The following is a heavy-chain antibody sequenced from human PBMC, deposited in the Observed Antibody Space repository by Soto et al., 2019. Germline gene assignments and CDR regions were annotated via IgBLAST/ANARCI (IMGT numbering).Heavy chain of an antibody. CDR2: ISSSGSTI. V-gene: IGHV3-48*03. D-gene: IGHD3-16*01. CDR3: ARGRERLRLGELALRFDD. Sequence: VQLVESGGGLVQPGGSLRLSCAASGFTFSCYEMNWVRQAPGKGLEWVQYISSSGSTIYYAGSVKGRFTISRDNAKNSLYLQMNSLRAEDTAVYYCARGRERLRLGELALRFDDWGQGTLVTVSS. J-gene: IGHJ4*02. CDR1: GFTFSCYE.